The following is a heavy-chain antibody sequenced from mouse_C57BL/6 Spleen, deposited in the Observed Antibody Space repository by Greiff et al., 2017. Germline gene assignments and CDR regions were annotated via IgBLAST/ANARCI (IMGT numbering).Heavy chain of an antibody. D-gene: IGHD1-1*01. CDR3: ARDYGSSYGYFDV. CDR2: ISGGGGNT. Sequence: EVKVVESGGGLVKPGGSLKLSCAASGFTFSSYTMSWVRQTPEKRLEWVATISGGGGNTYYPDSVKGRFTISRDNAKNTLYLQMSSLRSEDTALYYCARDYGSSYGYFDVWGTGTTVTVSS. CDR1: GFTFSSYT. J-gene: IGHJ1*03. V-gene: IGHV5-9*01.